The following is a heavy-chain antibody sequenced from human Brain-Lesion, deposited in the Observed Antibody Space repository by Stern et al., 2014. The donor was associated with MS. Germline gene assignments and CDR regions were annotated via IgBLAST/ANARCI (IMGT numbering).Heavy chain of an antibody. V-gene: IGHV1-2*02. CDR2: MNPNTGGT. CDR3: ARDQRGITIFGVVTDYYYLGMDV. J-gene: IGHJ6*02. Sequence: VQLVQSGAEVKKPGASVKVSCKTSGYIFTGYYIHWVRQATGQGLEWMAWMNPNTGGTKYAQKFQGRVTMSRDTSISTAYVELSSLTSDDTAVYYCARDQRGITIFGVVTDYYYLGMDVWGQGTTVTVSS. D-gene: IGHD3-3*01. CDR1: GYIFTGYY.